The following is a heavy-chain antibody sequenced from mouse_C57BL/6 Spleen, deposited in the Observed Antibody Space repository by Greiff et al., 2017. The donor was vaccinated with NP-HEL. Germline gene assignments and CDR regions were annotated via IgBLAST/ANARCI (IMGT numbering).Heavy chain of an antibody. J-gene: IGHJ1*03. CDR2: INSDGGST. V-gene: IGHV5-2*01. D-gene: IGHD1-1*01. CDR3: ARRGIYYYGSSYPWYFDV. Sequence: EVQLQQSGGGLVQPGESLKLSCESNEYEFPSHDMSWVRKTPEKRLELVAAINSDGGSTYYPDTMERRFIISRDNTKKTLYLQMSSLRSEDTALYYCARRGIYYYGSSYPWYFDVWGTGTTVTVSS. CDR1: EYEFPSHD.